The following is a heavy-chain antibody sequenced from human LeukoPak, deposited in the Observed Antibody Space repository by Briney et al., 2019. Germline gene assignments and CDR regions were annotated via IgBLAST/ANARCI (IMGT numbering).Heavy chain of an antibody. CDR1: GYSFTSYW. Sequence: GESLKISCKGSGYSFTSYWIGWVRQMPGKGLEWMGIIYPGDSDTRYSPSFQGQRTISAEKSISTAYLQWSSLKASDTAMYYCARRGRDSSGYQTYSFDYWGQGTLVTVSS. D-gene: IGHD3-22*01. J-gene: IGHJ4*02. CDR3: ARRGRDSSGYQTYSFDY. V-gene: IGHV5-51*01. CDR2: IYPGDSDT.